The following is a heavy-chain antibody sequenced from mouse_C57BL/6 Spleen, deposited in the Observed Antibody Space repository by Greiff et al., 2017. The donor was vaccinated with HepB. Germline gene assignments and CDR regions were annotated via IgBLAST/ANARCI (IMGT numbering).Heavy chain of an antibody. Sequence: VQLQQSGAELVRPGASVTLSCKASGYTFTDYEMHWVKQTPVHGLEWIGAIDPETGGTAYNQKFKDKAILTADKSSSTAYMELRSLTSEDSAVYYCTRDYYGSSSYAMDYWGQRTSVTVSS. CDR3: TRDYYGSSSYAMDY. CDR2: IDPETGGT. D-gene: IGHD1-1*01. CDR1: GYTFTDYE. J-gene: IGHJ4*01. V-gene: IGHV1-15*01.